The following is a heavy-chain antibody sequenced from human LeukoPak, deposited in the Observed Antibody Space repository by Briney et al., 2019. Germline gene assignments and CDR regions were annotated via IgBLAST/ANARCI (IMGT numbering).Heavy chain of an antibody. CDR2: INPNSGGT. J-gene: IGHJ4*02. V-gene: IGHV1-2*02. CDR3: ARGGSYGGYHSY. CDR1: GYTFTCYY. Sequence: ASVKVSCKASGYTFTCYYMHWVRQAPGQGLEWRGWINPNSGGTNYAQKFQGRVTMTRETTSRTAYIELSRLRSDDTALYYCARGGSYGGYHSYWGQGTLVTVSS. D-gene: IGHD4-23*01.